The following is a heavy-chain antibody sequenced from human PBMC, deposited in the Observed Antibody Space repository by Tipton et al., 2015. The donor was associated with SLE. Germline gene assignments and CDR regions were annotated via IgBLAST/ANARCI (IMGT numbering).Heavy chain of an antibody. Sequence: TLSLTCVVSEYSIRSGYYWGWIRQAPGKGLEWIGSIYQSGSTYYTPSLKSRVTISVDTSKNQFSLKLTSVTAADTAVDYCARTYVVLASYIDYWGQGILVTVPS. CDR3: ARTYVVLASYIDY. J-gene: IGHJ4*02. CDR1: EYSIRSGYY. V-gene: IGHV4-38-2*01. D-gene: IGHD3-9*01. CDR2: IYQSGST.